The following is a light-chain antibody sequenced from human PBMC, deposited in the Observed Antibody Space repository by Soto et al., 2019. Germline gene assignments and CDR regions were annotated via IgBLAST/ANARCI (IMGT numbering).Light chain of an antibody. CDR3: LQHNSYPWT. V-gene: IGKV1-17*01. J-gene: IGKJ1*01. CDR2: AAS. CDR1: QSISSY. Sequence: QMTQSPSSLSASVGDRVTITCRASQSISSYLGWYQQKPGKAPKRLIYAASSLQSGVPSRFSGSGSGTEFTLTISSLQPEDFATYYCLQHNSYPWTFGQGTKVDI.